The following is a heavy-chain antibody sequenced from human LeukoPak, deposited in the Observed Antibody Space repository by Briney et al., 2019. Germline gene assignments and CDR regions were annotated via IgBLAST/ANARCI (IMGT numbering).Heavy chain of an antibody. CDR2: INPSGGST. Sequence: ASVKVSCKASGYTFSSYYIHWVRQAPGQGLEWMGIINPSGGSTAYAQKFQARVTMTRDTSTSTVYLELSSLRSEDTAVYYCGRGGWEPIHGPLNYFDHWGQGTLVTVPS. CDR1: GYTFSSYY. V-gene: IGHV1-46*03. J-gene: IGHJ4*02. CDR3: GRGGWEPIHGPLNYFDH. D-gene: IGHD1-26*01.